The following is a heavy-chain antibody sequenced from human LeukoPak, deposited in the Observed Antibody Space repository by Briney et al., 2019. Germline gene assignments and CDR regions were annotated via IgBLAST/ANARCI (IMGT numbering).Heavy chain of an antibody. V-gene: IGHV3-30*04. CDR1: GFTFSSYA. J-gene: IGHJ4*02. Sequence: TGGSLRLSCAASGFTFSSYAMHWVRQAPGKGLEWVAVISYDGSNKYYADSVKGRFTISRDNSKNTLYLQMNSLRAEDTAVYYCARESSTAPIDYWGQGTLVTVSS. D-gene: IGHD6-6*01. CDR3: ARESSTAPIDY. CDR2: ISYDGSNK.